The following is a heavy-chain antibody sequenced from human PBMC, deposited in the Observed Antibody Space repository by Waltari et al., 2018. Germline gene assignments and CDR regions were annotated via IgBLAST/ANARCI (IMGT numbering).Heavy chain of an antibody. CDR2: INPRNGGT. CDR1: GYPFTSYY. D-gene: IGHD1-26*01. CDR3: ARTYQSGSYSDY. V-gene: IGHV1-2*02. J-gene: IGHJ4*02. Sequence: QVQLVQSGAEVKKPGASVKVSCKTSGYPFTSYYMHWVRQAPGQGLEWMRWINPRNGGTNDAQKDQGRVTMTRDTSISTAYMELSRLISNDTAVYYCARTYQSGSYSDYWGQGTPVTVSS.